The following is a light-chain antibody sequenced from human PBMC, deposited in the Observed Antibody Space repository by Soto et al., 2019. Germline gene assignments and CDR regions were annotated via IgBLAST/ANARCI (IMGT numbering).Light chain of an antibody. CDR1: SGHSSYA. CDR3: QTWGTGIQGV. V-gene: IGLV4-69*01. CDR2: LNSDGSH. Sequence: QPVLTQSPSASASLGASVKLTCTLSSGHSSYAIAWHQQQPEKGPRYLMKLNSDGSHSKGDGIPDRFSGSSSGAERYLTISSPQSEDEADYYCQTWGTGIQGVFGGGTKLTVL. J-gene: IGLJ3*02.